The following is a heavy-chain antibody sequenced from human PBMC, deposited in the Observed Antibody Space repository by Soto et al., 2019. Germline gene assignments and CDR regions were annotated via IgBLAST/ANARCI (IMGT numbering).Heavy chain of an antibody. D-gene: IGHD5-12*01. CDR1: GFSLSTSGVG. CDR3: AQVEYSGYAHNWFDP. CDR2: IYWDDDK. V-gene: IGHV2-5*02. J-gene: IGHJ5*02. Sequence: ITLQVWSYAGEPTQTLTLTCTFSGFSLSTSGVGVGWIRQPPGKALEWLALIYWDDDKRYSPSLKSRLTITKDTSKNQVVLTMTNMDPVDTATYYCAQVEYSGYAHNWFDPWGQGTLVTVSS.